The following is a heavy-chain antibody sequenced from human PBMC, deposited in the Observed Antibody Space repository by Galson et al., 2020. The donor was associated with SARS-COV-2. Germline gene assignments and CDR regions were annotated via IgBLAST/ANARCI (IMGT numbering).Heavy chain of an antibody. CDR1: GFTFSSYG. J-gene: IGHJ3*02. Sequence: GGSLRLSCAASGFTFSSYGMHWVRQAPGKGLEWVAVIWYDGSNKYYADSVKGRFTISRDNSKNTLYLQMNSLRAEDTAVYYCAKLFGYCSSTSCYADAFDIWGQGTMVTVSS. V-gene: IGHV3-33*06. CDR3: AKLFGYCSSTSCYADAFDI. CDR2: IWYDGSNK. D-gene: IGHD2-2*03.